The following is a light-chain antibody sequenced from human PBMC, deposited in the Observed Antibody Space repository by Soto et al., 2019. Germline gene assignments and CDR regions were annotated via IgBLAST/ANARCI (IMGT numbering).Light chain of an antibody. CDR1: QSVSSSY. Sequence: DIVLPQSPCSLSLSPGERATFSCRASQSVSSSYLAWYQQKPGQAPRLLIYGASSRATGIPDRFSGSGSGTDFTLTISRLEPEDFAVYYCQQYGSSLWTLGQGTKVDIK. V-gene: IGKV3-20*01. CDR3: QQYGSSLWT. J-gene: IGKJ1*01. CDR2: GAS.